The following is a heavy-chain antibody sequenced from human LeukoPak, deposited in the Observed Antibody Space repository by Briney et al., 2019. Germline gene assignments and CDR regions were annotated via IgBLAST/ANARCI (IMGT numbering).Heavy chain of an antibody. CDR1: GYTFTSYD. D-gene: IGHD6-19*01. CDR3: ARTNKQWLVLGY. CDR2: MNPNSGNT. V-gene: IGHV1-8*01. Sequence: GASVKVSCKASGYTFTSYDINWVRQATGQGLEWIGWMNPNSGNTGYAQKFQGRVTMTRNASISTAYMELSSLRSEDTAVYYCARTNKQWLVLGYWGQGTLVTVSS. J-gene: IGHJ4*02.